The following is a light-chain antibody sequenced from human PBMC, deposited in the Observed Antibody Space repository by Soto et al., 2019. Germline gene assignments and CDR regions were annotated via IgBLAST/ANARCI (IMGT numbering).Light chain of an antibody. CDR3: QVWDSSNDNRI. CDR1: DIGRKS. Sequence: SYELTQPPSLSVAPGQTARIPCGGDDIGRKSVHWYQQKPGQAPVLVVYGDTDRASGIPERFSGSNSGYTPNLTISGVEGGDEADYFCQVWDSSNDNRIFGGGTKLTVL. V-gene: IGLV3-21*02. J-gene: IGLJ2*01. CDR2: GDT.